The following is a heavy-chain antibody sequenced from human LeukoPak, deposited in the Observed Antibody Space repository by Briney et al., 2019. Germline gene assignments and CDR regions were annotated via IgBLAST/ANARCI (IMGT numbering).Heavy chain of an antibody. CDR1: GFTFSSYA. CDR3: ARDGGVVPAAMLGYYYYGMDV. J-gene: IGHJ6*02. D-gene: IGHD2-2*01. V-gene: IGHV3-30-3*01. CDR2: ISYDGSKK. Sequence: GGSLRLSCAASGFTFSSYAMHWVRQAPGKGLEWVAVISYDGSKKYYADSVKGRFTISRDNSKNTLYLQMNSLRAEDTAVYYCARDGGVVPAAMLGYYYYGMDVWGQGTTVTVSS.